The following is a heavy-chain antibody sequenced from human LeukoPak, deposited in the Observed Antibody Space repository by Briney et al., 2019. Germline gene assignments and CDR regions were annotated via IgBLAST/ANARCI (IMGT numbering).Heavy chain of an antibody. CDR3: TKMSGPFDS. CDR1: GFTFTSYS. CDR2: ITNSGGSS. J-gene: IGHJ4*02. Sequence: GGSLRLSCAASGFTFTSYSMGWVRQAPGKGLEWVSTITNSGGSSSYADSVKGRLTISRDNSKNTLYLQMNNLRAEDTAVFYCTKMSGPFDSWGQGTLVTVSS. V-gene: IGHV3-23*01.